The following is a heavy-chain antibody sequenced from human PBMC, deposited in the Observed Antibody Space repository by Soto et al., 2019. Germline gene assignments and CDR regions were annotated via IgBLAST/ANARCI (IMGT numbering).Heavy chain of an antibody. J-gene: IGHJ2*01. D-gene: IGHD2-15*01. CDR2: INSDGSST. CDR3: ARVADCSGGSCYWYFDL. Sequence: GSLRLSCAASGFTFSSYWMHWVRQAPGKGLVWVSRINSDGSSTSYADSVKGRFTISRDNAKNTLYLQMNSLRAEDTAVYYCARVADCSGGSCYWYFDLWGRGTLVTVSS. CDR1: GFTFSSYW. V-gene: IGHV3-74*01.